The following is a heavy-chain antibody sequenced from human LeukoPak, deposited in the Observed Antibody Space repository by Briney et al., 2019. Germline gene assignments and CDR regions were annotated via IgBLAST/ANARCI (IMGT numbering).Heavy chain of an antibody. V-gene: IGHV4-34*01. D-gene: IGHD5-18*01. CDR1: GGSFSGYY. CDR2: INHSGST. CDR3: ARRGGYSYGRAFGY. Sequence: PSETLSLTCAVYGGSFSGYYWSWIRQPPGKGLEWIGEINHSGSTNYNPSLKSRVTISVDTSKDQFSLKLSSVTAADTAVYYCARRGGYSYGRAFGYWGQGTLVTVSS. J-gene: IGHJ4*02.